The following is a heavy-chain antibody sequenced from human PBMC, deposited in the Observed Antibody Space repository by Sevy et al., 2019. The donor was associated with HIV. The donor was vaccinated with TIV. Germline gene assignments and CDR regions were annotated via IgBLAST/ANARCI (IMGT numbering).Heavy chain of an antibody. J-gene: IGHJ6*02. V-gene: IGHV4-59*01. D-gene: IGHD6-13*01. CDR1: GDSISGYY. Sequence: SETLSLTCTVSGDSISGYYWSWIRQPPGKGLEWIGYFFYSGSTNYNPSLKSRVTISVDTTRNQVSLKVRSVTAADTAVYHCARGIAAPRGMDVWGQGTTVTVSS. CDR3: ARGIAAPRGMDV. CDR2: FFYSGST.